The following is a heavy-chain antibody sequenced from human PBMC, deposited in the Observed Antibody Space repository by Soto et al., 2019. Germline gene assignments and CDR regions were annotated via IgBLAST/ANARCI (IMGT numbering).Heavy chain of an antibody. D-gene: IGHD3-22*01. CDR1: GYTFTSYG. CDR2: ISAYNGNT. V-gene: IGHV1-18*04. J-gene: IGHJ4*02. Sequence: ASVKVSCKASGYTFTSYGISWVRQAPGQGLEWMGWISAYNGNTNYAQKLQGRVTITADKFTSTAYMELSGLRSEDTAVYYCAKEKSRYDRSGYYRPDYWGQGTLVTV. CDR3: AKEKSRYDRSGYYRPDY.